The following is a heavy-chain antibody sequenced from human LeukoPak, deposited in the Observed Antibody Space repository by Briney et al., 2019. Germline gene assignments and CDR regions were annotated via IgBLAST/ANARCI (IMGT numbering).Heavy chain of an antibody. CDR1: GYKFSKYL. D-gene: IGHD3/OR15-3a*01. J-gene: IGHJ4*02. CDR2: VYPGDSDT. Sequence: GALKISCKGSGYKFSKYLIGGGRRVPGEGLEWMGIVYPGDSDTRYSPSFQGHVTFSADKSISTAYRQWSSLKASDTVMFYWARQRTGLDSWGPGTLVTVSS. CDR3: ARQRTGLDS. V-gene: IGHV5-51*01.